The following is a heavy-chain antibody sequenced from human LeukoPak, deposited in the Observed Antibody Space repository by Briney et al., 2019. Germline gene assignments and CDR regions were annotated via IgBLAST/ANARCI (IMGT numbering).Heavy chain of an antibody. CDR2: IYSGGST. D-gene: IGHD3-22*01. J-gene: IGHJ5*02. V-gene: IGHV3-53*01. Sequence: GGSLRLSCAASGFTVSSNCMSWVRQAPGKGLEWVSVIYSGGSTYYADSVKGRFTISRDNSKNTLYLQMNSLRAEDTAVYYCARALDYYDRGNWFDPWGQGTLVTVSS. CDR3: ARALDYYDRGNWFDP. CDR1: GFTVSSNC.